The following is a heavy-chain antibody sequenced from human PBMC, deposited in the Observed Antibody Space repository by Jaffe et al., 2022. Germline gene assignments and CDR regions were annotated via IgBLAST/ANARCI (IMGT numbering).Heavy chain of an antibody. J-gene: IGHJ4*02. CDR1: GFTFSSYG. CDR2: IRYDGSNK. CDR3: AKDGPRGYGHGSYYFDY. Sequence: QVQLVESGGGVVQPGGSLRLSCAASGFTFSSYGMHWVRQAPGKGLEWVAFIRYDGSNKYYADSVKGRFTISRDNSKNTLYLQMNSLRAEDTAVYYCAKDGPRGYGHGSYYFDYWGQGTLVTVSS. V-gene: IGHV3-30*02. D-gene: IGHD5-18*01.